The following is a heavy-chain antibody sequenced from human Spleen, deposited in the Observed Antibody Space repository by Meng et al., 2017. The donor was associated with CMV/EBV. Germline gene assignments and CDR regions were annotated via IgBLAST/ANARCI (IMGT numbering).Heavy chain of an antibody. D-gene: IGHD6-13*01. CDR1: GFTFSSYA. V-gene: IGHV3-30*04. Sequence: GESLKISCAASGFTFSSYAMHWVRQAPGKGLEWVAVISYDGRNKYYADSVKGRFTISRDNSKNTLYLQMNSLRVEDTAVYHCARDSSSWYILYYFDYWGQGTLVTVSS. CDR3: ARDSSSWYILYYFDY. CDR2: ISYDGRNK. J-gene: IGHJ4*02.